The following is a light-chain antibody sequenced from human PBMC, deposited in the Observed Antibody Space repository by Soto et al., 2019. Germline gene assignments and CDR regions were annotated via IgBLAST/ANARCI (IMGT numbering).Light chain of an antibody. Sequence: ENVLTQSPGTLSLSPGDRATLFCRARQSVSSNLAWYQQKPGQAPRLLIYGASSRATGIPDRFSGSGSGTDFTLTISRLEPEDFAVYYCQQYGSSPRTFGQGTRLEIK. J-gene: IGKJ5*01. CDR2: GAS. CDR3: QQYGSSPRT. CDR1: QSVSSN. V-gene: IGKV3-20*01.